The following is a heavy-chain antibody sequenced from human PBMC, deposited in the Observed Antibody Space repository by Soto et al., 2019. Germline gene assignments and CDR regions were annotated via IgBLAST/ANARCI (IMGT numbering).Heavy chain of an antibody. Sequence: QVQLVESGGGVVQPGRSLRLSCAASGFTFSSYGMHWVRQAPGKGLEWVAVIWYDGSNKYYADSVKGRFTISRDNSKNTLYLQMNSLRAEDTAVYYCARGRVRSWYFSGCMDVWGQGTTVTVSS. D-gene: IGHD6-13*01. J-gene: IGHJ6*02. CDR2: IWYDGSNK. CDR3: ARGRVRSWYFSGCMDV. V-gene: IGHV3-33*01. CDR1: GFTFSSYG.